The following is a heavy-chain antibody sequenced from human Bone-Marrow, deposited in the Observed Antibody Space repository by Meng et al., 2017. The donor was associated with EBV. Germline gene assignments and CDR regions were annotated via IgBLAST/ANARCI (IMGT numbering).Heavy chain of an antibody. V-gene: IGHV3-74*01. CDR3: SRDLAGQYDD. CDR1: GFTFSRYW. CDR2: TNEDGRTV. Sequence: VGSGGALVRPGGSLRLSCVASGFTFSRYWMHWVRQVPGKGLEWISRTNEDGRTVDYADSVKGRFTISRDNTKNTLYLQMDSLRVEDTAPYLCSRDLAGQYDDWGQGTLVTVSS. J-gene: IGHJ4*02. D-gene: IGHD3-3*02.